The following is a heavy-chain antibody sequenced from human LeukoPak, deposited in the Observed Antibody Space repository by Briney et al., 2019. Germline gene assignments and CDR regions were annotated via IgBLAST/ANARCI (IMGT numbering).Heavy chain of an antibody. J-gene: IGHJ4*02. D-gene: IGHD6-19*01. V-gene: IGHV3-33*01. CDR2: IWYDGSKK. CDR3: ARDPGYSSGWDFDY. Sequence: GRSLRLSCAASGFIFSNNGMHWVRQAPGKGLEWVAVIWYDGSKKYYSDSVKGRFTISRDNSKNTLYLQMNNLRAEDTAVYCCARDPGYSSGWDFDYWGQGILVTVPP. CDR1: GFIFSNNG.